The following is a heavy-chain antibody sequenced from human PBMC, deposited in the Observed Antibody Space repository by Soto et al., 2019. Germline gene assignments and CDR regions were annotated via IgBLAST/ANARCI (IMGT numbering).Heavy chain of an antibody. D-gene: IGHD5-12*01. J-gene: IGHJ4*02. Sequence: GASVKVSCKASGGTFSSYAISWVRQAPGQGLEWMGRIIPILGIANYAQKFQGRVTITADKSTSTAYMELSSLRSEDTAVYYCARESDSGYIFDYWGQGTLVTVSS. V-gene: IGHV1-69*04. CDR1: GGTFSSYA. CDR2: IIPILGIA. CDR3: ARESDSGYIFDY.